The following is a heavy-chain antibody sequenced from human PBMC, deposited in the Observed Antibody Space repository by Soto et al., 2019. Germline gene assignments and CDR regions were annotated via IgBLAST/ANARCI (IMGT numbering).Heavy chain of an antibody. D-gene: IGHD3-10*01. CDR1: GYTFTSYA. J-gene: IGHJ5*02. Sequence: QVQLVQSGAEVKKPGASVKVSCKASGYTFTSYAMHWVRQAPGQRLEWMGWINAGNGNTKYSQKFQGRVTITRDTAASTAYMELSTLRSEDTAVYYCARFLVRGGFDPWGQGTLVTVSS. V-gene: IGHV1-3*01. CDR2: INAGNGNT. CDR3: ARFLVRGGFDP.